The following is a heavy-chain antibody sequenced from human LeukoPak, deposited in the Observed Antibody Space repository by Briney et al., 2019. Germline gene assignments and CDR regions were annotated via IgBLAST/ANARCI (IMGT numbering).Heavy chain of an antibody. D-gene: IGHD3-22*01. CDR1: GFTFSNTW. Sequence: GGSLRLSCAASGFTFSNTWMSWDRQAPGKGREWVSAISSSGGSPYYAESVKGRFTISRDNSKNTLYLQMNSLRAEDTAVYHCAKQGYYDSSGYYDYWGQGTLVTVSS. CDR2: ISSSGGSP. CDR3: AKQGYYDSSGYYDY. V-gene: IGHV3-23*01. J-gene: IGHJ4*02.